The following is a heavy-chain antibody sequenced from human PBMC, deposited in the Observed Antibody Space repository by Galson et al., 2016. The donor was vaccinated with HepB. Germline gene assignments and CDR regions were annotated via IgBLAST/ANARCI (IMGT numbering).Heavy chain of an antibody. CDR1: GFTFSSYW. D-gene: IGHD6-25*01. J-gene: IGHJ4*02. V-gene: IGHV3-7*03. CDR2: IKQDGSGE. CDR3: ARGGYYWAY. Sequence: SLRLSCAASGFTFSSYWMSWVRQAPGKGLEWVANIKQDGSGEYYVDSVKGRFTISRDNAENSLYLQMNSLRAEDTAVYYCARGGYYWAYWGQGTLVTVSS.